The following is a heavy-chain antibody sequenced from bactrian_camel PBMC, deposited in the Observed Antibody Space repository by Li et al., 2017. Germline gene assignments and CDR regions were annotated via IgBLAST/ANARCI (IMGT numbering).Heavy chain of an antibody. Sequence: VQLVESGGGLVQVGGSLRLSCVASGDTISRYCMGWFRQIPDKAREGVAGLESDGSTSYADSVKGRFTASRDIPENTLYLQMNSLKSEDTARYYCATYSPLNGGSWFRAYDPLLYWGQGTQVTVS. CDR3: ATYSPLNGGSWFRAYDPLLY. V-gene: IGHV3S9*01. CDR1: GDTISRYC. J-gene: IGHJ4*01. CDR2: LESDGST. D-gene: IGHD6*01.